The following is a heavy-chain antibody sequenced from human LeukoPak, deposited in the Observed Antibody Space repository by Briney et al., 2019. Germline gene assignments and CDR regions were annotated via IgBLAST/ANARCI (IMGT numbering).Heavy chain of an antibody. V-gene: IGHV3-21*01. D-gene: IGHD6-13*01. CDR3: PRGRGSSSWYGVWNY. CDR2: ISSSSSYI. CDR1: GFTFSSDS. Sequence: GGSLRLSCAASGFTFSSDSMNWVRQAPGKGLEWVSSISSSSSYIYYADSVNGRFTIYRDNPKNSLYLQMNSLRAEDTAVYYCPRGRGSSSWYGVWNYWGQGTLVTVSS. J-gene: IGHJ4*02.